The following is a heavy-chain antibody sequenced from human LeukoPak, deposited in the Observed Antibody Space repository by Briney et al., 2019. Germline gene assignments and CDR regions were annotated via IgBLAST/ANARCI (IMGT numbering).Heavy chain of an antibody. D-gene: IGHD6-6*01. J-gene: IGHJ4*02. CDR2: IYYSGST. CDR3: ARRSTAARTFDY. CDR1: GGSISSYY. Sequence: PSETLSLTCTVSGGSISSYYWSWIRQPPGEGLEWIGYIYYSGSTNYNPSLKSRVTLSVDTSENQFSLKLSSVTAADTALYYCARRSTAARTFDYWGQGTLVTVSS. V-gene: IGHV4-59*08.